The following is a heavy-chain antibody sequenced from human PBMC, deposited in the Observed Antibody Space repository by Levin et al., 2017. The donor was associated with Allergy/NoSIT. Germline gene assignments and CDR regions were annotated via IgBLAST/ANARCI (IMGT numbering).Heavy chain of an antibody. D-gene: IGHD3-9*01. CDR2: IYYSGST. Sequence: PSETLSLTCTVSGGSISSYYWSWIRQPPGKGLEWIGYIYYSGSTNYKPSLKSRVTISVDTSKNQFSLKLSSVTAADTAVYYCARGPARIDILTGYYIGPWYPFDPWGQGTLVTVSS. J-gene: IGHJ5*02. V-gene: IGHV4-59*08. CDR3: ARGPARIDILTGYYIGPWYPFDP. CDR1: GGSISSYY.